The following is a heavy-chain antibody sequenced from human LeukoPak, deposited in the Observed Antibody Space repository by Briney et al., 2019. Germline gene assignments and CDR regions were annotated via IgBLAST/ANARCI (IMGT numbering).Heavy chain of an antibody. J-gene: IGHJ4*02. CDR2: IIPIFGTA. D-gene: IGHD5-18*01. Sequence: SVKVSCKASGDTFSSYAISWVRQAPGQGLEWMGGIIPIFGTANYAQKFQGRVTITADKSTSTAYMELSSLRSEDTAVYYCARDGSYGTFDYWGQGTLVTVSS. CDR3: ARDGSYGTFDY. V-gene: IGHV1-69*06. CDR1: GDTFSSYA.